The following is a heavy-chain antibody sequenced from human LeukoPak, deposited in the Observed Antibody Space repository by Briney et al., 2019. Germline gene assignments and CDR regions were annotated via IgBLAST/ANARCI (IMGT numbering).Heavy chain of an antibody. V-gene: IGHV3-21*01. CDR2: ISSSSSYI. Sequence: GGSLRLSCAASGFTFSSYSMNWVRQAPGKGLEWVSSISSSSSYIYYADSVKGRFTISRDNAKNSLYLQMNSLRAEDTAVYYCARDGDPSVGGTRHFDHWGQGILVTVSS. CDR3: ARDGDPSVGGTRHFDH. J-gene: IGHJ4*02. CDR1: GFTFSSYS. D-gene: IGHD1-1*01.